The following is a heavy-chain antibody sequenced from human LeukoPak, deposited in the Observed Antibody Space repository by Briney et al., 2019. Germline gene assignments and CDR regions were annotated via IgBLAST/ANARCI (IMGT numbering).Heavy chain of an antibody. D-gene: IGHD6-6*01. Sequence: SQTLSLTCAISGDSVSSNSAAWHWIRQSPSRGLEWLGRTYYRSQWHNEYALSVKGRISINPDTAKNQVSLQMNSVTPEDTAVYYCTRVTYSTSFYFYYMDVWGKGTTVTISS. CDR3: TRVTYSTSFYFYYMDV. V-gene: IGHV6-1*01. CDR2: TYYRSQWHN. CDR1: GDSVSSNSAA. J-gene: IGHJ6*03.